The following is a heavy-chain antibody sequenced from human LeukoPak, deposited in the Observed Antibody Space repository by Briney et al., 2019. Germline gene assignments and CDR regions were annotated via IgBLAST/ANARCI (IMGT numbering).Heavy chain of an antibody. Sequence: PSETLSLTCTVSVGSISSYYWSWIPQPPAKGLEWIRHLYYIGSTNYNPSLQSRVTISVDTSKNQFSLKLSSVTAADTAVYYCARHAEMASSLYFDCWGQGTLVTVSA. V-gene: IGHV4-59*08. CDR1: VGSISSYY. CDR2: LYYIGST. J-gene: IGHJ4*02. CDR3: ARHAEMASSLYFDC. D-gene: IGHD5-24*01.